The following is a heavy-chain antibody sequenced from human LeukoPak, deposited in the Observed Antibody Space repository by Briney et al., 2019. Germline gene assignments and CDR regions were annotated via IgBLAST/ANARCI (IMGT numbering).Heavy chain of an antibody. CDR2: IYYSGST. CDR3: ARDRTRYDSDGYYYYFDY. V-gene: IGHV4-31*03. CDR1: GGSISSCAYY. D-gene: IGHD3-22*01. J-gene: IGHJ4*02. Sequence: SETLSLTCTVSGGSISSCAYYWSWIRQHPGKGLEWIGYIYYSGSTYYNPSLKSRVTISVDTSKNQFSLKLSSVTAADTAVYYCARDRTRYDSDGYYYYFDYWGQGTLVTVS.